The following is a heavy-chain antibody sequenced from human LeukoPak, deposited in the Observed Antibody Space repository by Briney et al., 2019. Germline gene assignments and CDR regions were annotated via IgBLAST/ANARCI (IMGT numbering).Heavy chain of an antibody. Sequence: NPSETLSLTCTVSGGSISSSSYYWGWIRQPPGKGLEWIGSIYYSGSTYYNPSLKSRVTISVDTSKNQFSLKLSSVTAADTAVYYCARERFYDSSGYLEYFQHWGQGTLVTVSS. CDR1: GGSISSSSYY. CDR2: IYYSGST. J-gene: IGHJ1*01. V-gene: IGHV4-39*07. D-gene: IGHD3-22*01. CDR3: ARERFYDSSGYLEYFQH.